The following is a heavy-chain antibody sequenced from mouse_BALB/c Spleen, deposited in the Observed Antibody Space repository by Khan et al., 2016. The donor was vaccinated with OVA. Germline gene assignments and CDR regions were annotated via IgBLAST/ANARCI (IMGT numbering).Heavy chain of an antibody. CDR2: IRSAGKT. CDR1: GFSLTTYG. V-gene: IGHV2-2*01. Sequence: QVQLKQSGPGLVRPSQTLSITCTVSGFSLTTYGVHWVRQSPGKGLEWLGVIRSAGKTDYNAAFISRLSITKDNSKSQVFFKMNSLQAVDTARYYCARNSYMYDFTYWGQGTLVTFSA. J-gene: IGHJ3*01. CDR3: ARNSYMYDFTY. D-gene: IGHD2-14*01.